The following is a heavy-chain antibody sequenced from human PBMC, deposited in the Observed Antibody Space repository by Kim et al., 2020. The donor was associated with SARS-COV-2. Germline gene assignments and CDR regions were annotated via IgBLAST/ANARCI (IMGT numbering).Heavy chain of an antibody. J-gene: IGHJ5*02. D-gene: IGHD2-2*01. CDR1: GGSFSGYY. CDR2: INHSGST. Sequence: SETLSLTCAVYGGSFSGYYWRWIRQPPGQGLEWIGEINHSGSTNYNPTLKSRVTISVDTSKNQFSLKLSSVTAADTAVYYCARGNYVVVPAANGWEGCWFDPWGEGTLVTVSS. V-gene: IGHV4-34*01. CDR3: ARGNYVVVPAANGWEGCWFDP.